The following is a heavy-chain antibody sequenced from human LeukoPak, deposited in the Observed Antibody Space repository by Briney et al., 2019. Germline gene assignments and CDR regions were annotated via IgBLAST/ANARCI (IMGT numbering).Heavy chain of an antibody. Sequence: PGGSLRLSCAASGFTFSSYAMRWVRQAPGKGLEWVSAISGSGGITYYTDSVKGRFTISRDNSKNTLYLQMNSLRGEDTAVYYCAKDRREDLAVAGGIDYWGQGTLVTVSS. CDR1: GFTFSSYA. CDR3: AKDRREDLAVAGGIDY. CDR2: ISGSGGIT. J-gene: IGHJ4*02. D-gene: IGHD6-19*01. V-gene: IGHV3-23*01.